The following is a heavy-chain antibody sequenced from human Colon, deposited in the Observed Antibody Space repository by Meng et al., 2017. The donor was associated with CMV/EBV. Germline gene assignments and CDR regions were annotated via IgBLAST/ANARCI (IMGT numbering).Heavy chain of an antibody. V-gene: IGHV3-23*01. CDR1: GFTFSSYA. Sequence: GESLKISCAASGFTFSSYAMTWVRQAPGKGLEWVSAISAGGGSTFYADSVKGRYTISRDNSKNMLFLHINSLRAEDTAVYYCAKGQKGYYYYGMDVWGQGTTVTVSS. J-gene: IGHJ6*02. CDR3: AKGQKGYYYYGMDV. CDR2: ISAGGGST.